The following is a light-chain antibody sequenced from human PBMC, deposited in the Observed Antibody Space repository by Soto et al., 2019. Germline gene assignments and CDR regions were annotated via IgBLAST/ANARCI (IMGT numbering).Light chain of an antibody. CDR1: QSISTF. Sequence: DIQMTQSPSTLSASVGDRVTITCRASQSISTFLNRYQQKPGKAPKLLIYGASNLESEVPSTISGSGSGTDFTLTISRLQPEDFATYYCQQCFSTSLLTFGGGTKVEIK. V-gene: IGKV1-39*01. J-gene: IGKJ4*01. CDR2: GAS. CDR3: QQCFSTSLLT.